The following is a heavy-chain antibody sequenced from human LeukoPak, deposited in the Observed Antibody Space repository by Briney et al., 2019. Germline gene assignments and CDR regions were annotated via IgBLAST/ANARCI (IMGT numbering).Heavy chain of an antibody. V-gene: IGHV7-4-1*02. CDR1: GYTFTSYA. J-gene: IGHJ4*02. CDR2: INTNTGNP. D-gene: IGHD3-10*01. CDR3: APGLDGSGSYS. Sequence: ASVKVSCKASGYTFTSYAMNWVRQAPGQGLEWMGWINTNTGNPTYAQGFTGRFVFSLDTSVSTAYLQISSLKTEDTAVYYCAPGLDGSGSYSWGQGTLVTVSS.